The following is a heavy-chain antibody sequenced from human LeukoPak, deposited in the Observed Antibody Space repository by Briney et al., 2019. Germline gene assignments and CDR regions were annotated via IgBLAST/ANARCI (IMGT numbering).Heavy chain of an antibody. CDR1: GGTFSRYA. Sequence: PRASVKVSCKASGGTFSRYARSWVRQAPGEGLEWMGGIIPIFGTAHYAQKFQGRVTITADESTSTAYMELSSLRSEDTAVYYCAREECSSTSGARNLDYWGQGTLVTVSS. J-gene: IGHJ4*02. V-gene: IGHV1-69*13. CDR2: IIPIFGTA. CDR3: AREECSSTSGARNLDY. D-gene: IGHD2-2*01.